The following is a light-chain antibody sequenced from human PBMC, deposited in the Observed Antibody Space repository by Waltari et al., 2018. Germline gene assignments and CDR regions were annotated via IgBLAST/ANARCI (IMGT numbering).Light chain of an antibody. V-gene: IGKV2-30*01. Sequence: DVVMTQSPLSLPVTLGQPASISCRSSQSLVYRDGNTFLHWFQQRPGQSPRRLIYTVSNRDSGVPDRFSGSGSGTDFTLKITSVEAEDVGVYYCMQGTHWPYTFGQATKLAIK. CDR2: TVS. CDR3: MQGTHWPYT. CDR1: QSLVYRDGNTF. J-gene: IGKJ2*01.